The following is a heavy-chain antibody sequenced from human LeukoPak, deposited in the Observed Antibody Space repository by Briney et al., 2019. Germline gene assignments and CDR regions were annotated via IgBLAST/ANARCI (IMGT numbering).Heavy chain of an antibody. V-gene: IGHV4-59*01. CDR2: IYYSGST. CDR1: GGSISSYY. J-gene: IGHJ4*02. D-gene: IGHD3-22*01. CDR3: ASPDTSGYYYFDY. Sequence: SSETLSLTCTVSGGSISSYYWSWIRQPPGKRLEWIGYIYYSGSTNYNPSLQSRVTISVDTSKNQFSLKLSSVTAADTAIYYCASPDTSGYYYFDYWGQGTLVTVSS.